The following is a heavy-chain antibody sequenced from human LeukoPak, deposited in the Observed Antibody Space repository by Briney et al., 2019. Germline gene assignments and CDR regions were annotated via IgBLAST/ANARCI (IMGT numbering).Heavy chain of an antibody. Sequence: SETLSLTCTVSGGSISSYYWSWIRQPPGKGLEWIGYIYYSGSTNYNPSLKSRVTISVDTSKNQFSLKLSFVTAADTAVYYCARAQQLVLLNYYYYMDVWGKGTTVTVSS. V-gene: IGHV4-59*01. CDR1: GGSISSYY. J-gene: IGHJ6*03. CDR2: IYYSGST. D-gene: IGHD6-13*01. CDR3: ARAQQLVLLNYYYYMDV.